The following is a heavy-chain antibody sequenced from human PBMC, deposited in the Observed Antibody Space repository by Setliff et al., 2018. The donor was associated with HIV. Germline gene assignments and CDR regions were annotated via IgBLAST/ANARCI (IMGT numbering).Heavy chain of an antibody. Sequence: SETLSLTCPVSGGSITNYYWSWIRQPPGKGLQWIGYIYTSGSTNYNPSLKSRVTISVDTSKNQFSLKVSSVTAADTAVYYCARRGSYSSPETLWGQGTLVTVSS. D-gene: IGHD1-26*01. J-gene: IGHJ4*02. CDR1: GGSITNYY. CDR2: IYTSGST. V-gene: IGHV4-4*09. CDR3: ARRGSYSSPETL.